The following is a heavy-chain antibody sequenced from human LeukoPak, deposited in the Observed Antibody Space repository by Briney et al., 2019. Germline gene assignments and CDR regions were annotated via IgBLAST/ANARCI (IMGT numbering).Heavy chain of an antibody. V-gene: IGHV3-66*02. Sequence: PGGSLRLSCAASGFTVSSNYMSWVRQTPGKGLEWVSLIYTGGTTYYADSVKGRFTISRDNSENTQYLQMNSLTTEDTAVYYCARVRSGWLQPLSNSLYEFDYWGQGTLVTVSS. CDR2: IYTGGTT. D-gene: IGHD5-24*01. J-gene: IGHJ4*02. CDR3: ARVRSGWLQPLSNSLYEFDY. CDR1: GFTVSSNY.